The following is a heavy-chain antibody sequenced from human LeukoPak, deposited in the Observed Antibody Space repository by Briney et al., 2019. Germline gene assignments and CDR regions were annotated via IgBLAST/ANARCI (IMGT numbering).Heavy chain of an antibody. J-gene: IGHJ3*02. D-gene: IGHD3-10*01. Sequence: PSETLSLTCTVSGGSISSYYWSWIRQPPGKGLEWIGEINHSGSTNYNPSLKSRVTISVDTSKNQFSLKLSSVTAADTAVYYCARSETRPPYGSGSYYRNAFDIWGQGTMVTVSS. CDR2: INHSGST. V-gene: IGHV4-34*01. CDR3: ARSETRPPYGSGSYYRNAFDI. CDR1: GGSISSYY.